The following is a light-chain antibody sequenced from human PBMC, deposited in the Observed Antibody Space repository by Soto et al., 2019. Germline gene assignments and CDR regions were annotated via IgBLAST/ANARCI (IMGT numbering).Light chain of an antibody. J-gene: IGKJ1*01. CDR1: QSVRSN. CDR2: GAS. Sequence: LVMTQSPATLSVSPGERATLSCRASQSVRSNLAWYQQKPGQAPRLLIYGASTRATGIPARFSGSGSGTDFTLTISSLQPDDFATYYCQQYDSYSWTFGQGTKVDI. V-gene: IGKV3-15*01. CDR3: QQYDSYSWT.